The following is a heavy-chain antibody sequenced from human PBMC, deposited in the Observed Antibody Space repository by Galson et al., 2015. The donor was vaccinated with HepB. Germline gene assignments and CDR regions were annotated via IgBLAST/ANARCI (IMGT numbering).Heavy chain of an antibody. Sequence: SVKVSCKASGYTFTSYYMHWVRQAPGQGLEWMGIINPSGGSTSYAQKFQGRVTMTRDTSTSTVYMELSSLRSEDTAVYYCARDLVPAATTAGYYYYYGMDVWGQGTTVTVSS. CDR3: ARDLVPAATTAGYYYYYGMDV. V-gene: IGHV1-46*01. CDR2: INPSGGST. CDR1: GYTFTSYY. D-gene: IGHD2-2*01. J-gene: IGHJ6*02.